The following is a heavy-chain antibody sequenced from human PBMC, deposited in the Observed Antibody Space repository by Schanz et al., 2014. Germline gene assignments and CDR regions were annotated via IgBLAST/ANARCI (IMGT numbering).Heavy chain of an antibody. J-gene: IGHJ4*02. Sequence: QVQLQESGPGLVKPSETLSLTCTVSGGSISSEYWSWIRQPAGKGLEWIGRIYSNGISHYNPSLESRVTMSVDTSKNKFSLNLTPVTPADTAVYYCARLKGISGSFTSFFDYWGQGIVVTVSS. V-gene: IGHV4-4*07. CDR2: IYSNGIS. D-gene: IGHD6-19*01. CDR3: ARLKGISGSFTSFFDY. CDR1: GGSISSEY.